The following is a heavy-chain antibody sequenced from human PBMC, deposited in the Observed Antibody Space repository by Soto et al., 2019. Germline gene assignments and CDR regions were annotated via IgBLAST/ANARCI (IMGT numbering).Heavy chain of an antibody. J-gene: IGHJ4*02. CDR1: GGTFSSYA. CDR3: ARGGDTAMVEPSELDY. V-gene: IGHV1-69*01. CDR2: IIPIFGTA. D-gene: IGHD5-18*01. Sequence: QVQLVQSGAEVKKPGSSVKVSCKASGGTFSSYAISWVRQAPGQGLEWMGGIIPIFGTANYAQKFPGRVTIPADESTSTVSMELSSLRSEATAVYYCARGGDTAMVEPSELDYWGRVSLVTVSS.